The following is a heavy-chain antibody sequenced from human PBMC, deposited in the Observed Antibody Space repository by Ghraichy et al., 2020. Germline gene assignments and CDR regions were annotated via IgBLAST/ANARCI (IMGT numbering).Heavy chain of an antibody. D-gene: IGHD4-17*01. V-gene: IGHV3-33*01. CDR1: GFTFSSYG. CDR3: ARGKHGDYSPFDY. J-gene: IGHJ4*02. CDR2: IWYDGSNK. Sequence: GGSLRLSCAASGFTFSSYGMHWVRQAPGKGLEWVAVIWYDGSNKYYADSVKGRFTISRDNSKNMLYLQMNSLRAEDTAVYYCARGKHGDYSPFDYWGQGTLVTVSS.